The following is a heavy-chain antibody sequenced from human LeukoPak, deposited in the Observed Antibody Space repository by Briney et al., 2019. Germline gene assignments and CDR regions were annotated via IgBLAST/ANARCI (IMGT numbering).Heavy chain of an antibody. V-gene: IGHV4-59*01. CDR3: ARGRSSGYVDY. Sequence: PSETLSLTCTVSGGSISSYYWSWIRQPPGKGLEWIGYIYYGGSTNYNPSLKSRVTISVDTSKNQFSLKLSSVTAADTAVYYCARGRSSGYVDYWGQGTLVTVSS. CDR1: GGSISSYY. J-gene: IGHJ4*02. D-gene: IGHD3-22*01. CDR2: IYYGGST.